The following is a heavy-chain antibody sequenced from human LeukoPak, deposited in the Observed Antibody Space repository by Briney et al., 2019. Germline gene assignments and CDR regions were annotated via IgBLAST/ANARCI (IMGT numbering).Heavy chain of an antibody. D-gene: IGHD4-17*01. CDR3: ARVRDGDYGYIGFDP. CDR2: IYYSGRT. Sequence: SETLSLTCTVSGGSISSGGYYWSWIRQHPGKGLEWIGYIYYSGRTYYNPSLKSRVTISVDTSKNQFSLKLSSVTAADTAVYYCARVRDGDYGYIGFDPWGQGALVTVSS. CDR1: GGSISSGGYY. J-gene: IGHJ5*02. V-gene: IGHV4-31*03.